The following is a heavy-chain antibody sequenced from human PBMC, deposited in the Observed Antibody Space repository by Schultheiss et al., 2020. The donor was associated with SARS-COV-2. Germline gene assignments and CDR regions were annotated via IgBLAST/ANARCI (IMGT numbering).Heavy chain of an antibody. J-gene: IGHJ6*02. CDR3: ARSEDYYGMDV. Sequence: SETLSLTCAVSGGSISSSNWWSWVRQPPGKGLEWIGYIYYSGSTNYNPSLKSRVTISVDTSKNQFSLKLSSVTAADTAVYYCARSEDYYGMDVWGQGTTVTVSS. V-gene: IGHV4-4*02. CDR1: GGSISSSNW. CDR2: IYYSGST.